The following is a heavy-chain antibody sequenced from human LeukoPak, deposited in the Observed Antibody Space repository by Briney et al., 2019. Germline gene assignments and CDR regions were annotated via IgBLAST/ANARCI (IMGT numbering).Heavy chain of an antibody. D-gene: IGHD3-22*01. V-gene: IGHV1-2*02. Sequence: ASVKVSCKASGYTFTGYYIHWVRQAPGQGLEWMGWINPNSGGTNYAQKFQSRVTMTRDTSINTAYMELNRLRSDDTAVYYCARGGYYDSSAYRIFDYWGQGTLVTVSS. CDR3: ARGGYYDSSAYRIFDY. CDR2: INPNSGGT. J-gene: IGHJ4*02. CDR1: GYTFTGYY.